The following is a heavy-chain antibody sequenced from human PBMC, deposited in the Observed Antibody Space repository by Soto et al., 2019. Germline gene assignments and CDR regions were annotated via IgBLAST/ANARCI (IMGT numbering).Heavy chain of an antibody. CDR2: SYSGGNT. V-gene: IGHV3-66*01. CDR3: ARGYGAGSYFSDY. Sequence: EVQLVESGGGLVQPGGSLRLSCAASGFTFSSYWMHWVRQAPGKGLVWVSSSYSGGNTYYADSVKGRFTTSRDNYKNILYLQMNSLRAEDTAVYYCARGYGAGSYFSDYWGQGTLVTVSS. D-gene: IGHD3-10*01. CDR1: GFTFSSYW. J-gene: IGHJ4*02.